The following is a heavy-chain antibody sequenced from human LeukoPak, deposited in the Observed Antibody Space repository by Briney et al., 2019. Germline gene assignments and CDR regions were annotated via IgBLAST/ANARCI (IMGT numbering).Heavy chain of an antibody. V-gene: IGHV1-2*02. CDR1: EYTFTGYY. D-gene: IGHD1-26*01. CDR3: ARDLRLTSGSSGFDP. Sequence: ASVKVSCKASEYTFTGYYMHWVRQAPGQELEWMGWINPNSGGTNYAQKFQGRVTMTRDTSISTAYMELSRLTSDDTAVYYCARDLRLTSGSSGFDPWGQGTLVTVSS. J-gene: IGHJ5*02. CDR2: INPNSGGT.